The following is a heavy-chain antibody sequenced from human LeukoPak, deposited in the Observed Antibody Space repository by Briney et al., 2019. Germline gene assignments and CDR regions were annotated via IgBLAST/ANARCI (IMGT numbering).Heavy chain of an antibody. CDR3: ASAYYDFWSGYYYFDY. CDR1: GFTFSSYW. J-gene: IGHJ4*02. V-gene: IGHV3-7*01. D-gene: IGHD3-3*01. Sequence: GGSLRLSCAASGFTFSSYWTSWVRQAPGKGLEWVANIKQDGSEKYYVDSVKGRFTISRDNAKNSLYLQMNSLRAEDTAVYYCASAYYDFWSGYYYFDYWGQGTLVTVSS. CDR2: IKQDGSEK.